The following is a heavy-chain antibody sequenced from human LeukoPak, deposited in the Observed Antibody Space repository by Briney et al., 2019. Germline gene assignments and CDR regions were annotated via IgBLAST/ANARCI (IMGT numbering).Heavy chain of an antibody. Sequence: GGSLRLSCAASGFTFSSYWMSWVRQAPGKGLEWVSYISSSGSTIYYADSVKGRFTISRDNAKNSLYLQMNSLRAEDTAVYYCARMGSGMATMVYYYYYYGMDVWGQGTTVTVSS. V-gene: IGHV3-48*04. CDR1: GFTFSSYW. D-gene: IGHD5-24*01. CDR3: ARMGSGMATMVYYYYYYGMDV. J-gene: IGHJ6*02. CDR2: ISSSGSTI.